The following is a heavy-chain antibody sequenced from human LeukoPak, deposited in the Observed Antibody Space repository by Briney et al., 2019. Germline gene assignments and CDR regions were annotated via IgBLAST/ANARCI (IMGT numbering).Heavy chain of an antibody. CDR2: ISSSSSTI. D-gene: IGHD5-24*01. V-gene: IGHV3-48*01. J-gene: IGHJ4*02. CDR1: GFTFSSYS. CDR3: ARESSSRWLAAYYFDY. Sequence: GGSLRLSCAASGFTFSSYSMNWVRQAPGKGLEWVSYISSSSSTIYYADSVKGRFTISRDNARNSLYLQMNSLRAEDTAVYYCARESSSRWLAAYYFDYWGQGTLVTVSS.